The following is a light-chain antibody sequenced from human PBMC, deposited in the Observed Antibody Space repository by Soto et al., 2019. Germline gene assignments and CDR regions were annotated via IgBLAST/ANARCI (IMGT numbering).Light chain of an antibody. CDR3: QQLNSPWR. CDR2: AAS. CDR1: QDIAGY. J-gene: IGKJ1*01. Sequence: DIQLTQSPSFLSASVGDRVTITCRANQDIAGYLAWYQQQPGKAPKLLIYAASTLQSGVPSRFSGSGSGTEFTLTISSLQPEDFAAYYCQQLNSPWRFGQGTKVDIK. V-gene: IGKV1-9*01.